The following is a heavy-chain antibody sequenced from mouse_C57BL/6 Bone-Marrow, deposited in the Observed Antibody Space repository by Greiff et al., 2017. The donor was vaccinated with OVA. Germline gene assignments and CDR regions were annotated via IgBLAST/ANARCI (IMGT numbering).Heavy chain of an antibody. CDR3: ARDLDLVGPYGSATCWDFDD. J-gene: IGHJ1*03. Sequence: QVHVQQSGAELARPGASVKLSCKASGYTFTSYGISWVKQRTGQGLEWIGEIYPRSGNTYYNEKFKGKATLTADKSSSTAYMELSSLTSEDSAVYFYARDLDLVGPYGSATCWDFDDWGTGTTVTVSS. CDR2: IYPRSGNT. CDR1: GYTFTSYG. V-gene: IGHV1-81*01. D-gene: IGHD1-1*01.